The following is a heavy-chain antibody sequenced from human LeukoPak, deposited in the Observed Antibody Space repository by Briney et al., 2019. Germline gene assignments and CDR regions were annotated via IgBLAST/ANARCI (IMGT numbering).Heavy chain of an antibody. V-gene: IGHV4-34*01. Sequence: SETLSLTCAVYGGSFSGYYWSWIRQPPGKGLEWIGEINHSGSTNYNPSLKSRVTISVDKSKNQFSLKLSSVTAADTAVYYCARAGTVAFDIWGQGTMVTVSS. J-gene: IGHJ3*02. CDR2: INHSGST. CDR3: ARAGTVAFDI. CDR1: GGSFSGYY. D-gene: IGHD6-13*01.